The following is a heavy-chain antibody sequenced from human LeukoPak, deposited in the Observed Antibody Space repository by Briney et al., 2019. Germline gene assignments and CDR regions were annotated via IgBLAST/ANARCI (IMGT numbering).Heavy chain of an antibody. D-gene: IGHD2-2*01. J-gene: IGHJ5*02. CDR2: IIPIFGTA. CDR1: GYTFTSYG. Sequence: GASVKVSCKASGYTFTSYGISWVRQAPGQGLEWMGGIIPIFGTANYAQKFPGRVTITADESTSTAYMELSSLRSEDTAVYYCARDLPSNGKGYCSSTSCSPSGWFDPWGQGTLVTVSS. CDR3: ARDLPSNGKGYCSSTSCSPSGWFDP. V-gene: IGHV1-69*13.